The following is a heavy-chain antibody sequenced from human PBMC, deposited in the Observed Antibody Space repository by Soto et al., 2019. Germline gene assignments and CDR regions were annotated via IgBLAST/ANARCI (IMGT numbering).Heavy chain of an antibody. CDR1: GFTFSSYA. CDR3: AKDRDIVVVPAADDY. CDR2: ISGSGGST. D-gene: IGHD2-2*01. Sequence: GVLRLSCAASGFTFSSYAMSWVRQAPVKGLEWVSAISGSGGSTYYADSVKGRFTISRDNSKNTLYLQMNSLRAEDTAVYYCAKDRDIVVVPAADDYWGQGTLVTVSS. V-gene: IGHV3-23*01. J-gene: IGHJ4*02.